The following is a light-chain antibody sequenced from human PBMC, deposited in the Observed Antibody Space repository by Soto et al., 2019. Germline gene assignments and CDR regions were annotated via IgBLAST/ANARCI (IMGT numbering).Light chain of an antibody. J-gene: IGLJ3*02. CDR3: QSYASTLSGWV. V-gene: IGLV1-40*01. CDR1: SSNIGAGSN. Sequence: QSVLTQPPSVSGAPGQRVAISCTGSSSNIGAGSNVHWYQQLPGTAPKLLIYANALRPSGVPDRFSGSKSGTSASLAITGLQAEDEADYFCQSYASTLSGWVFGGGTKVTVL. CDR2: ANA.